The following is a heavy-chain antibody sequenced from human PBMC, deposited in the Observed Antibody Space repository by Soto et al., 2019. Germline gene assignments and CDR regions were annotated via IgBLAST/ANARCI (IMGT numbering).Heavy chain of an antibody. CDR2: INPNSGAT. CDR3: ARPREIVVVPAARANDYNGLDD. CDR1: GYTFTGYY. Sequence: ASVKVSCKASGYTFTGYYMHWVRQAPGQGLEWMGWINPNSGATRYAQKFQGWVTMTRDTSISTAYMELSRLRSDDTAVYYCARPREIVVVPAARANDYNGLDDWGQGTTVTVSS. V-gene: IGHV1-2*04. D-gene: IGHD2-2*01. J-gene: IGHJ6*02.